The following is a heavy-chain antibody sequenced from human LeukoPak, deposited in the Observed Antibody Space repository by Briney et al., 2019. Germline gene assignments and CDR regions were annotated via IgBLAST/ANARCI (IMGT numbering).Heavy chain of an antibody. V-gene: IGHV3-23*01. CDR3: ARVYYDSSGYFDL. CDR2: TSGSGVST. J-gene: IGHJ2*01. Sequence: GGSLRLSCAASGFTFSNYAMSWVRQAPGKGLEWVSATSGSGVSTYYAGSVKGRFTISRDNSKKTLYLQMNSLRAEDTAVYYCARVYYDSSGYFDLWGRGTLVTVSS. D-gene: IGHD3-22*01. CDR1: GFTFSNYA.